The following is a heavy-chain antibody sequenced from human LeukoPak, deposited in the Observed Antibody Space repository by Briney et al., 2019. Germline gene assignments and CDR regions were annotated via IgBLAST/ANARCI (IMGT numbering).Heavy chain of an antibody. CDR2: IYYSGST. D-gene: IGHD3-22*01. Sequence: PSETLSLTCTVSGGSISSYYWSWIRQPPGKGLEWIGYIYYSGSTNYNPSLKSRVTISVDTSKNQFSLKLSSVTAADTAVYYCARVRDYYDSSGYDSTCFDYWGQGTLVTVSS. CDR3: ARVRDYYDSSGYDSTCFDY. V-gene: IGHV4-59*01. J-gene: IGHJ4*02. CDR1: GGSISSYY.